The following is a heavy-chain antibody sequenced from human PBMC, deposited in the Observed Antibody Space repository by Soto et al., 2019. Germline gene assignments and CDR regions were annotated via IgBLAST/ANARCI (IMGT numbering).Heavy chain of an antibody. Sequence: ASVKVSCKASGYTFTSYAMHWVRQAPGQRLEWMGWINAGNGNTKYSQKFQGRVTITRDTSASTAYMELSSLRSEDTAVYYCARDKGRGYDYGNPYYFDYWGQGTLVTVS. J-gene: IGHJ4*02. CDR1: GYTFTSYA. CDR3: ARDKGRGYDYGNPYYFDY. CDR2: INAGNGNT. D-gene: IGHD3-16*01. V-gene: IGHV1-3*01.